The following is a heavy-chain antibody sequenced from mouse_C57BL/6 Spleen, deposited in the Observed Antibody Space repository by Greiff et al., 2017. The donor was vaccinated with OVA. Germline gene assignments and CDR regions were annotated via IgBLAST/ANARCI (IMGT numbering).Heavy chain of an antibody. CDR1: GFSFNTYA. CDR2: IRSKSNNYAT. D-gene: IGHD2-4*01. Sequence: EVKLMESGGGLVQPKGSLKLSCAASGFSFNTYAMNWVRQAPGKGLEWVARIRSKSNNYATYYADSVKDRFTISRDDSESMLYLQMNNLKTEDTAMYYCVRHDCGDYYAMDYWGQGTSVTVSS. J-gene: IGHJ4*01. CDR3: VRHDCGDYYAMDY. V-gene: IGHV10-1*01.